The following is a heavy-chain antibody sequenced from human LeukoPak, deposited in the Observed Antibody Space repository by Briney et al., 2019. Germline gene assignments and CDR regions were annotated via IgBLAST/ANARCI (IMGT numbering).Heavy chain of an antibody. CDR2: ISYDGSNK. D-gene: IGHD2-2*01. J-gene: IGHJ4*02. V-gene: IGHV3-30*18. CDR3: AKRGEYCSSSTCLIDY. Sequence: GGSPRLSCAASGFTFNNYGIHWVRQAPGKGLEWVAFISYDGSNKYYADSVKGRFTISRDNSKNTLYLQMNSLRAEDTAVYYCAKRGEYCSSSTCLIDYWGQGTLVSVST. CDR1: GFTFNNYG.